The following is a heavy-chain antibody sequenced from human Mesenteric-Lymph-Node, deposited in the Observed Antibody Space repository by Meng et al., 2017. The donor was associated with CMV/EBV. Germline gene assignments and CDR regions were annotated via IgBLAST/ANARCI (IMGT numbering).Heavy chain of an antibody. J-gene: IGHJ3*02. V-gene: IGHV3-48*03. Sequence: GESLKISCAASGFTFINYEMNWVRQVPGKGLEWLSYISSNGKTIYHADSVRGRFTISRDNSKNTLYLQMNSLRAEDTAVYYCARDVSGAFDIWGQGTMVTVSS. CDR3: ARDVSGAFDI. CDR2: ISSNGKTI. D-gene: IGHD5/OR15-5a*01. CDR1: GFTFINYE.